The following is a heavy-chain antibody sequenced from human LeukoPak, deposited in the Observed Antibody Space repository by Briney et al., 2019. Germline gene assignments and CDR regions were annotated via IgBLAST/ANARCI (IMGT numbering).Heavy chain of an antibody. CDR2: IIPIFGTA. J-gene: IGHJ4*02. D-gene: IGHD3-3*01. V-gene: IGHV1-69*13. CDR3: VGGLEFWSGYYDY. Sequence: SVKVSCKASGGTFSSYAISWVRQAPGQGLEWMGGIIPIFGTANYAQKFQGRVTITADESTSTAYMELSSLRSEDTAVYYCVGGLEFWSGYYDYWGQGTLVTVSP. CDR1: GGTFSSYA.